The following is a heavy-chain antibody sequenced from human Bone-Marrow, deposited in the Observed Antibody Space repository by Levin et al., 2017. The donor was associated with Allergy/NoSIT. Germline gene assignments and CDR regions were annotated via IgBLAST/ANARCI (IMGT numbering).Heavy chain of an antibody. J-gene: IGHJ4*02. CDR3: VRDGNGNGHELDY. Sequence: PGGSLRLSCAASGFTFSRYWMHWVHQAPGKGLLWVSRITHDDSTTAYADDVKGRFTISRDNAKNTLSLQMHGLRVEDTALYYCVRDGNGNGHELDYWGQGILVTVSP. V-gene: IGHV3-74*01. CDR2: ITHDDSTT. D-gene: IGHD1-1*01. CDR1: GFTFSRYW.